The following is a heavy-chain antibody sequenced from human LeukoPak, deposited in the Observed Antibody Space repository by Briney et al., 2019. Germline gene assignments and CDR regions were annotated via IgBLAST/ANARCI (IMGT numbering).Heavy chain of an antibody. V-gene: IGHV3-23*01. D-gene: IGHD3-16*02. CDR3: AKSLGVGGYTRYKGFDQ. CDR1: GFTFNSFA. CDR2: ISGSDGSS. Sequence: GGSLRLSCAASGFTFNSFAMNWVRQAPGKGLEWVSSISGSDGSSHYADFVEGRFTISRDNSKNTLHLQMNSLRAVDTAVYYCAKSLGVGGYTRYKGFDQWGQGTLVTVSS. J-gene: IGHJ4*02.